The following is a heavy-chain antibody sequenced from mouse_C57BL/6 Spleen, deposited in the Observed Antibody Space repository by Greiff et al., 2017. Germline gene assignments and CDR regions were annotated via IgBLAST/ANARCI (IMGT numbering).Heavy chain of an antibody. V-gene: IGHV1-53*01. CDR3: GRGGVSPYYAMGD. Sequence: QVQLQQPGAELVKPGASVKLSCKASGYTFTSYWMRWVKQRPGQGLEWIGNIYPRNGGTNYNEKFKSKATLTADKSSSTAYMQRSSLTSEDSAVYYCGRGGVSPYYAMGDWGQGTSVTVSS. CDR1: GYTFTSYW. CDR2: IYPRNGGT. J-gene: IGHJ4*01. D-gene: IGHD2-5*01.